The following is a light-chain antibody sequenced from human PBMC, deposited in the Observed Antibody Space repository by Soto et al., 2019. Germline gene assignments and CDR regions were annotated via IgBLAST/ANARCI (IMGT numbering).Light chain of an antibody. Sequence: QSALTQPASVSGSPGQAITISGTGTSSDVGGYNYVSWYQQHPGKAPKLMIYDVSNRPSGVSNRFSGSKSGNTASLTISGLQAEDEADYYCSSYTSSSWVFGGGTKLTVL. CDR3: SSYTSSSWV. J-gene: IGLJ3*02. CDR1: SSDVGGYNY. CDR2: DVS. V-gene: IGLV2-14*01.